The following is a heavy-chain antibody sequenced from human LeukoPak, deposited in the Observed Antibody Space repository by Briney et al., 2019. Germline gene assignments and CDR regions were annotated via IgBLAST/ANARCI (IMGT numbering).Heavy chain of an antibody. V-gene: IGHV3-30*04. CDR2: TSFEGSVK. CDR3: ARDVIRDTAMVAFDY. Sequence: GRSLRLSCAASGFTFSSYAMHWVRQAPGNGLEWVAVTSFEGSVKYYADSVRGRFTISRDNSKNTLYLQMNSLRAEDTAVYYCARDVIRDTAMVAFDYWGQGTLVTVSS. D-gene: IGHD5-18*01. J-gene: IGHJ4*02. CDR1: GFTFSSYA.